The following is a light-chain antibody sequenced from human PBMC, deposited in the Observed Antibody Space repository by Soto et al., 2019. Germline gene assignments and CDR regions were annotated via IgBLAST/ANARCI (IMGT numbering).Light chain of an antibody. CDR2: EDT. CDR1: SSDVGSYNL. V-gene: IGLV2-23*01. J-gene: IGLJ2*01. Sequence: QSVLTQPPSASGTPGQRVSISCSGTSSDVGSYNLVSWYQQLPGKAPKLMIYEDTKRPSGVSDRFSGSKSGNTASLTISGLQAEDEADYYCCSYAGSSTYVVFGGGTKLTVL. CDR3: CSYAGSSTYVV.